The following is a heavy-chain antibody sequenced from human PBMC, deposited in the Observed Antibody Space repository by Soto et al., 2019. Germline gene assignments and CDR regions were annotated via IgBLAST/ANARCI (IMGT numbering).Heavy chain of an antibody. J-gene: IGHJ5*02. Sequence: SETLSLTCTVSGGSISSYYWSWIRQPAGKGLEWIGRIYTSGSTNYNPSLKSRVTMSVDTSKNQFSPNLTSVTAADTAVYFCARLRWETENNWFDPWGQGALVTVSS. CDR3: ARLRWETENNWFDP. CDR2: IYTSGST. D-gene: IGHD4-17*01. V-gene: IGHV4-4*07. CDR1: GGSISSYY.